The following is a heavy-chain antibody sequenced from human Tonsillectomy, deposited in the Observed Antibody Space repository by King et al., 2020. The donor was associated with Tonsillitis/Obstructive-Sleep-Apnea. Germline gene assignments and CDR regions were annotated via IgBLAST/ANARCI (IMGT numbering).Heavy chain of an antibody. V-gene: IGHV3-30*18. CDR1: GFTFSSYG. Sequence: VQLVESGGGVVQPGRSLRLSCAASGFTFSSYGMHWVRQAPGKGLEWVAVISNDGSNKYYADSVKGRFTISGDNSKNTLYLQMNSLRAEDTAVYYCAKCGYYDSSGYYQDYYYYYYMDVWGKGTTVTVSS. J-gene: IGHJ6*03. CDR3: AKCGYYDSSGYYQDYYYYYYMDV. D-gene: IGHD3-22*01. CDR2: ISNDGSNK.